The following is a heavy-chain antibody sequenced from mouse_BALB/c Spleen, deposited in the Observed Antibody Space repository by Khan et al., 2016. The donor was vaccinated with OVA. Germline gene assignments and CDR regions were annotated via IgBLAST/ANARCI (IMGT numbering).Heavy chain of an antibody. CDR3: VGGTAYYSSYAAMDY. V-gene: IGHV2-9*02. J-gene: IGHJ4*01. CDR2: IWAGGST. CDR1: GFSLTNYG. Sequence: QVQLKESGPGLVAPSQSLSVTCTVSGFSLTNYGVHWVRQPPGKGLEWLGVIWAGGSTNYNSALMTSQCIRKDNYRKQVFLKLNGRRTYDAAGYYCVGGTAYYSSYAAMDYWGQGTSVTVSS. D-gene: IGHD2-5*01.